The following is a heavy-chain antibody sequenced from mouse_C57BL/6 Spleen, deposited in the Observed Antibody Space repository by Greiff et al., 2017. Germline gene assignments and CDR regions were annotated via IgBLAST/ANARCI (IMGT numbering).Heavy chain of an antibody. CDR3: ARGLRYYYAMDY. CDR2: ISSGSSTI. Sequence: EVKLVESGGGLVKPGGSLKLSCAASGFTFSDYGMHWVRQAPEKGLEWVAYISSGSSTIYYADTVKGRFTISRDNAKNTLFLQMTSLRSEDTAMYYCARGLRYYYAMDYWGQGTSVTVSS. CDR1: GFTFSDYG. D-gene: IGHD1-1*01. V-gene: IGHV5-17*01. J-gene: IGHJ4*01.